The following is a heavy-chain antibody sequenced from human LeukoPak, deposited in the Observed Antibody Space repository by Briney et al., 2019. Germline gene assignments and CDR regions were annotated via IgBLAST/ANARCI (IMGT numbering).Heavy chain of an antibody. J-gene: IGHJ5*02. Sequence: SETLSLTCSVSGVSISSYYWTWVRQPPGKGLECVGYVYYSGNTNYNNYNPSLKSRVTISMDTSNNQFSLKLTSVTAADTAMYYCARAGYCSGPTCHTSRPVYNWFDPWGQGTQVTVSS. CDR1: GVSISSYY. V-gene: IGHV4-59*13. D-gene: IGHD2-15*01. CDR2: VYYSGNTNYN. CDR3: ARAGYCSGPTCHTSRPVYNWFDP.